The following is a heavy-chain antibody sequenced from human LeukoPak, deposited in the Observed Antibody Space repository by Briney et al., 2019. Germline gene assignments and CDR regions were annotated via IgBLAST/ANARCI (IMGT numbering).Heavy chain of an antibody. CDR3: ARDGGTSSWFRD. CDR2: IYSDGST. V-gene: IGHV3-66*01. Sequence: GDSLRLSCAASGFTVSSNYMNWVRQAPGRGLEWVSVIYSDGSTYYADSVKGRFTISRDNSKNTLYLQMSSLRAEDTAVYYCARDGGTSSWFRDWGQGTLVTVSS. D-gene: IGHD6-13*01. J-gene: IGHJ4*02. CDR1: GFTVSSNY.